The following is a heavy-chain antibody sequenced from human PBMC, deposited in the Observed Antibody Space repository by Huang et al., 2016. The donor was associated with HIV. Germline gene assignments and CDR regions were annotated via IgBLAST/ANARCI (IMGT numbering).Heavy chain of an antibody. J-gene: IGHJ4*02. CDR2: MYYSGSN. Sequence: QVQLQESGRGLVKPSETLSLTCTVSGGSFSSSFYYWGWIRQSPGKGLEWIGSMYYSGSNYYNPSLKRRVTISADPSNSQFSLELISVTAADSAVYYCVRHRPNYDFWSGYYPYFDDWGQGTLVTVSS. CDR1: GGSFSSSFYY. CDR3: VRHRPNYDFWSGYYPYFDD. D-gene: IGHD3-3*01. V-gene: IGHV4-39*01.